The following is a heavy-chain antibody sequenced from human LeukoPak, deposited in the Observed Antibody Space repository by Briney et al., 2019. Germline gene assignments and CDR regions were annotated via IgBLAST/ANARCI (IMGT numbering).Heavy chain of an antibody. CDR3: ARRVLWFGESRGDAFDI. CDR1: GDSISSYF. V-gene: IGHV4-59*01. D-gene: IGHD3-10*01. CDR2: IYYSRST. Sequence: SETLSLTCTVSGDSISSYFWSWIRQPPGKGLEWIGYIYYSRSTNYNPSLKSRVTISVDTSKNQFSLKLSSVTAADTAVYYCARRVLWFGESRGDAFDIWGQGTMVTVSS. J-gene: IGHJ3*02.